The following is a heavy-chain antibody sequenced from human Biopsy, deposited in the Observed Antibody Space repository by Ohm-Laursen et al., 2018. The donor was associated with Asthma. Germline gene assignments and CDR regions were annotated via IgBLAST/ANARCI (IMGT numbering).Heavy chain of an antibody. CDR3: ARVWAGGFDS. Sequence: PSDTLSLTCTVSGGSINNYYWSWIRQPPGKGLDLIGYIYYTGSTNYNPSLKSRVTLSVDTSSNQFSLKLSSVTAADTAFYYCARVWAGGFDSWGQGTLVTVSS. V-gene: IGHV4-59*07. CDR2: IYYTGST. D-gene: IGHD6-19*01. J-gene: IGHJ4*02. CDR1: GGSINNYY.